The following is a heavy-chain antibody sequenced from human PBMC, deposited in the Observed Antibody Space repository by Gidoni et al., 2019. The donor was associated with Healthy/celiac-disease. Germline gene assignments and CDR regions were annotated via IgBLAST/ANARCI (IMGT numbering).Heavy chain of an antibody. V-gene: IGHV3-30*04. J-gene: IGHJ4*02. D-gene: IGHD6-19*01. Sequence: QVQLVESGGGVVQPGRSLRLSCAASGFPFSSYAMHWVRQAPGKGLEWVAVISYDGSNKYYADSVKGRFTISRDNSKNTLYLQMNSLRAEDTAVYYCARGVAGPLSYWGQGTLVTVSS. CDR3: ARGVAGPLSY. CDR1: GFPFSSYA. CDR2: ISYDGSNK.